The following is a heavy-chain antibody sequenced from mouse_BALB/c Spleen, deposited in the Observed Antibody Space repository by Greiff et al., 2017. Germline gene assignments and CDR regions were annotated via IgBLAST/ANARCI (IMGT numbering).Heavy chain of an antibody. J-gene: IGHJ4*01. D-gene: IGHD2-1*01. CDR1: GFTFSDFY. CDR3: AGNWDYAMDY. CDR2: SRNKANDYTT. V-gene: IGHV7-1*02. Sequence: EVKLMESGGGLVQPGGSLRLSCATSGFTFSDFYMEWVRQPPGKRLEWIAASRNKANDYTTEYSASVKGRFIVSRDTSQSILYLQMNALRAEDTAIYYCAGNWDYAMDYWGQGTSVTVSS.